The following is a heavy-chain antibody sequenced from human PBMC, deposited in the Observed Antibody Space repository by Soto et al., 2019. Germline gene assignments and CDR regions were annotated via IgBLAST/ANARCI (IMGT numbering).Heavy chain of an antibody. Sequence: QVQLQESGPGLVRPSGTLSLTCDVSSGSISSGNWWIWIRQPPGKGLEWIGEISQSGSTNYNPSLKSRVTISLGKSKNQFSLKLTSVTAADTAVYYCARAWGGFDFRYFDLWGRSTLVTVSS. V-gene: IGHV4-4*02. CDR3: ARAWGGFDFRYFDL. CDR2: ISQSGST. CDR1: SGSISSGNW. D-gene: IGHD5-12*01. J-gene: IGHJ2*01.